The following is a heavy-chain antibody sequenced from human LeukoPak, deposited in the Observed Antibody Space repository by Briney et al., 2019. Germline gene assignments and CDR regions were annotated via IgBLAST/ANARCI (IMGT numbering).Heavy chain of an antibody. V-gene: IGHV3-66*01. Sequence: PGGSLRLSCAASGITVRNNFMIWVRQAPGKGLEWVSLIYSGGETYYADSVKGRFSISRDNSKNTVYLQMTSLRAEDTAVYYCTRDPPAVATVAYASGEGTLATVSS. D-gene: IGHD2-21*01. J-gene: IGHJ5*02. CDR3: TRDPPAVATVAYA. CDR1: GITVRNNF. CDR2: IYSGGET.